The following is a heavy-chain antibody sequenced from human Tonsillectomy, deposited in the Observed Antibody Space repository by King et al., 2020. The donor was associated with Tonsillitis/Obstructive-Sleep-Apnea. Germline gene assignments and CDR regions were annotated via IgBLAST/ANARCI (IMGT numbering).Heavy chain of an antibody. CDR2: ISYDGSNK. Sequence: VQLVESGGGVVQPGRSLRLSCAASGFTFTTYAMHWVRQAPGKGLEWVALISYDGSNKFYADSVKGRFTISRDNSKNTVSLQMNSLRAEDTAVCYCARDRTMVQGIITRLFDYWGQGTLVTVSS. CDR3: ARDRTMVQGIITRLFDY. V-gene: IGHV3-30*01. CDR1: GFTFTTYA. J-gene: IGHJ4*02. D-gene: IGHD3-10*01.